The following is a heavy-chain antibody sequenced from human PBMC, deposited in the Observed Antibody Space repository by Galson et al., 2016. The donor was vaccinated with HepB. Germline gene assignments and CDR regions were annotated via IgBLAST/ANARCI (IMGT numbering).Heavy chain of an antibody. CDR3: ARDRSLKNGDYEGDH. CDR2: ISYDGSKK. V-gene: IGHV3-30-3*01. J-gene: IGHJ4*02. D-gene: IGHD4-17*01. Sequence: SLRLSCAASGFSFSSYAMHWVRQAPGKGLEWVAVISYDGSKKYYTDSVKGRFTISRDNSKNTLYLQMNSLRTEDTAVYYCARDRSLKNGDYEGDHWGQGTLVTVSS. CDR1: GFSFSSYA.